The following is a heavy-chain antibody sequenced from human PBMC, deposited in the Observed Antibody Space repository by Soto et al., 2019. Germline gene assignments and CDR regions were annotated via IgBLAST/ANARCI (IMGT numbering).Heavy chain of an antibody. CDR2: ISFDESNK. D-gene: IGHD3-16*01. J-gene: IGHJ4*02. Sequence: QVQLVESGGGVVQPGKSVRLSCAASGFSLRTYGMHWVRQVPGKGLEWVALISFDESNKYYVDSVKGRFTISRDTSKSTVYLQMDSLRPEDTAVYYCAKDYDVWAYNTGGGHYFDYWGPGTLVTVSS. V-gene: IGHV3-30*18. CDR1: GFSLRTYG. CDR3: AKDYDVWAYNTGGGHYFDY.